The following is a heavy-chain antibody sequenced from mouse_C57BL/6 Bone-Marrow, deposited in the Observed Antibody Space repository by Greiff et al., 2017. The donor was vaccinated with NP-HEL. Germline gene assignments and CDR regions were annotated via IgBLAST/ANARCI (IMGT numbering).Heavy chain of an antibody. Sequence: EVKLVESGGGLVQPGGSLSLSCAASGFTFTDYYMSWVRQPPGKALEWLGFIRNKANGYTTEYSASVKGRFTISRDNSQSILYLQMNALRAEDSATYYCARYNYGSSYPFDYWGQGTTLTVSS. CDR2: IRNKANGYTT. CDR3: ARYNYGSSYPFDY. J-gene: IGHJ2*01. V-gene: IGHV7-3*01. CDR1: GFTFTDYY. D-gene: IGHD1-1*01.